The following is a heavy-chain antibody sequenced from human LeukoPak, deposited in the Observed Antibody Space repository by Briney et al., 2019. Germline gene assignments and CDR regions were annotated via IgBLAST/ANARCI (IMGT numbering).Heavy chain of an antibody. J-gene: IGHJ4*02. D-gene: IGHD6-19*01. Sequence: GRSLRLSCAASGFSFSNYAMHWVRQAPGKGLEWVAVISYDGSNKHYADSVKGRFTISRDNSKITLYLQMNSLRADDTAVYYRARDWTAVAEYYFDYWGQGTLVTVSS. CDR2: ISYDGSNK. CDR3: ARDWTAVAEYYFDY. V-gene: IGHV3-30*04. CDR1: GFSFSNYA.